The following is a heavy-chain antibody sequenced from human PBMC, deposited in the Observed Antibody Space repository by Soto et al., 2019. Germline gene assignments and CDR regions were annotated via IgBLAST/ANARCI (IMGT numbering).Heavy chain of an antibody. CDR1: GGSFSGYY. CDR3: AGDDSDAFDI. V-gene: IGHV4-34*01. J-gene: IGHJ3*02. D-gene: IGHD3-9*01. CDR2: INHSGST. Sequence: QVQLQQWGAGLLKPSETLSLTCAVYGGSFSGYYWSWIRQPPGKGLEWIGEINHSGSTNYNPSLKGRVTISVDPSKNQFSLKLSSVTAADTAVYYCAGDDSDAFDIWGQGTMVTVSS.